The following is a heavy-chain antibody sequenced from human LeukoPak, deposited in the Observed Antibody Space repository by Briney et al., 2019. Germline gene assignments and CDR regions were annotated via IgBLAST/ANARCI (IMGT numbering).Heavy chain of an antibody. Sequence: GGSLRLSCAAPGFTFSTYSMNWVRQAPGKGLEWVASISSSSNDIYYADSLKGRFTISRDNAKNALYLQINSLRVGDTAVYYCAKDPWGSRVYWGQGTLVTVSS. V-gene: IGHV3-21*06. CDR3: AKDPWGSRVY. J-gene: IGHJ4*02. CDR1: GFTFSTYS. CDR2: ISSSSNDI. D-gene: IGHD7-27*01.